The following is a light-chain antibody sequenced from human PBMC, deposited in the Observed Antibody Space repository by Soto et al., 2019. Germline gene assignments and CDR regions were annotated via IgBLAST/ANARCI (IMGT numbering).Light chain of an antibody. CDR2: AAS. CDR3: QQTYSSPIT. J-gene: IGKJ5*01. CDR1: QIISSY. Sequence: DIQMNQSPSSLSASVGDSIAITCRASQIISSYLNWYQQKPGKAPKLLISAASILQSGVPSRFSGSGSGTDFTLTISNLQPEDFVGYYCQQTYSSPITFGQGTRLEIK. V-gene: IGKV1-39*01.